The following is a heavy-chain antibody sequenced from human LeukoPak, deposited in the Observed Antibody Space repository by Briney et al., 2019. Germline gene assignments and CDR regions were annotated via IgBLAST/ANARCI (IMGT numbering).Heavy chain of an antibody. V-gene: IGHV3-7*01. Sequence: GGSLRLSWAASGFTFNIHWMTWVRQAPGKGLERVAKINPDGSEKYYVDSVKGRFTISRDNTKNSVYVQMNSLRADDTAVYFCAKEEWFRFDIWGQGTSVTVSS. CDR3: AKEEWFRFDI. CDR1: GFTFNIHW. J-gene: IGHJ4*02. CDR2: INPDGSEK. D-gene: IGHD3-10*01.